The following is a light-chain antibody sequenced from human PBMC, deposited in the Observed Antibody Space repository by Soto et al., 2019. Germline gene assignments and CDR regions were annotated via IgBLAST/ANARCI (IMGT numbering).Light chain of an antibody. V-gene: IGKV1-5*03. CDR1: QSISSW. Sequence: DIQMTQSLSTLSASVEDRVTITCRASQSISSWLAWYQQKPGKAPKLLIYKASSLESGVPSRFSGSGSGTEFTLTISSLQPDDFATYYCQQYNSYSRTSCQGTNVDIK. CDR3: QQYNSYSRT. CDR2: KAS. J-gene: IGKJ1*01.